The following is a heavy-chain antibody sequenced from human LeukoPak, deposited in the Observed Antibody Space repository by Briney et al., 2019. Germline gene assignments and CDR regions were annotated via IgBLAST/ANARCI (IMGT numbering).Heavy chain of an antibody. J-gene: IGHJ4*02. CDR3: ARNAHQSIYDY. D-gene: IGHD2-2*01. CDR2: IYHSGST. CDR1: GGSISSGGYY. V-gene: IGHV4-30-2*01. Sequence: PSETLSLTCTVSGGSISSGGYYWSWIRQPPGKGLEWVGYIYHSGSTYYNPSLKGRVTISVDRSKNQFSLKLSSVTAADTAVYYCARNAHQSIYDYWGQGTLVTVSS.